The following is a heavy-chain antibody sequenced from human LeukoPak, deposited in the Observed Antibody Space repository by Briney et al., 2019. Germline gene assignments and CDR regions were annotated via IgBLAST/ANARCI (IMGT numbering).Heavy chain of an antibody. J-gene: IGHJ3*02. CDR2: MNSDGSEK. CDR3: ARDPAFGAFDI. Sequence: PGGSLRLSCVASGFTFTSFWVAWVRQAPGKGLECVALMNSDGSEKSYADSVKGRFTISRDNAKNSLYLHMNTLRAEDTSVYYCARDPAFGAFDIWGRGTVVTVSS. CDR1: GFTFTSFW. V-gene: IGHV3-7*01. D-gene: IGHD3-10*01.